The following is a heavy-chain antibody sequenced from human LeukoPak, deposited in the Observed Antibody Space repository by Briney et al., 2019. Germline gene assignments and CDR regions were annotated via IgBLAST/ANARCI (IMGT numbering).Heavy chain of an antibody. J-gene: IGHJ4*02. CDR1: GGSIRSGSYY. D-gene: IGHD6-19*01. CDR3: ARWYSSSTGDRFDS. Sequence: SQTLSLTCSVSGGSIRSGSYYWSWIRQPAGKGLELIGRIDTSGTTHYNPSLNSRVTITVDPSKNQFSVKLTSVTAADTAVYYWARWYSSSTGDRFDSSGQGTQVTVSS. CDR2: IDTSGTT. V-gene: IGHV4-61*02.